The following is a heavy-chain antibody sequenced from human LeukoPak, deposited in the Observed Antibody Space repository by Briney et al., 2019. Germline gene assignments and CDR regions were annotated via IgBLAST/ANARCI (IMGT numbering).Heavy chain of an antibody. CDR2: IYPRDGST. V-gene: IGHV1-46*01. Sequence: ASVKVSCKASGYTFTSNYIHWVRQAPGQGLEWMGMIYPRDGSTSYAQKFQGRVTVTRDTSTSTVHMELSGLRSEDTAVYYCAKERGGYNQIDSWGQGTLVTVSS. CDR1: GYTFTSNY. J-gene: IGHJ4*02. D-gene: IGHD5-24*01. CDR3: AKERGGYNQIDS.